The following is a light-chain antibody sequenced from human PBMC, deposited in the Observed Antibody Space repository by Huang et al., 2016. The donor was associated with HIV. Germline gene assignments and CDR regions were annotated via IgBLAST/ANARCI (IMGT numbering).Light chain of an antibody. Sequence: EIVLTQSPGTLSLSPGERATLSCRASQSVRSSSLAWYQQKPGQSPRLLIIGGANRATAIPDRFSGSGSATDFTLTISRLEPEDFAVYYCQQYGSSPLTFGGGTKVEIK. CDR3: QQYGSSPLT. J-gene: IGKJ4*01. CDR2: GGA. CDR1: QSVRSSS. V-gene: IGKV3-20*01.